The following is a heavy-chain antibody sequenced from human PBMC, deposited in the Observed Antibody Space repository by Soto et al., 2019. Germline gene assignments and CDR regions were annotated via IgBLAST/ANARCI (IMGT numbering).Heavy chain of an antibody. CDR1: GGSISSSC. Sequence: SETLSLTCTVSGGSISSSCWSWIRQPAGKGLEWIGRIYTSGSTNYNPSLKSRVTMSVDTSKNQFSLKLSSVTAADTAVYYCARDSNDFWSGYLPNYYYYYGMDVWGQGTTVTVSS. J-gene: IGHJ6*02. V-gene: IGHV4-4*07. CDR3: ARDSNDFWSGYLPNYYYYYGMDV. D-gene: IGHD3-3*01. CDR2: IYTSGST.